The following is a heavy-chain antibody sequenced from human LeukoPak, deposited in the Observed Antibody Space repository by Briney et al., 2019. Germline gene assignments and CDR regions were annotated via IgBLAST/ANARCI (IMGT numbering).Heavy chain of an antibody. Sequence: GGSLRLSCAASGFTFSSYGMHWVRQAPGKGLEWVAVIWYDGSNKYYADPVKGRFTISRDNSKNTLYLQMNSLRAEDTAVYYCARDNALSHFDYWGQGTLVTVSS. CDR3: ARDNALSHFDY. CDR1: GFTFSSYG. CDR2: IWYDGSNK. J-gene: IGHJ4*02. V-gene: IGHV3-33*01.